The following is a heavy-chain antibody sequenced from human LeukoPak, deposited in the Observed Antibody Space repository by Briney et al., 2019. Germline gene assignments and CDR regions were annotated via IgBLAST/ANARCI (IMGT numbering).Heavy chain of an antibody. V-gene: IGHV1-69*04. J-gene: IGHJ4*02. Sequence: ASVTVSCTASGGTFSSYAIGWVRQAPGQGLEWMGRIIPILGIANYAQKFQGRVTITADKSTSTAYMELSSLRSEDTAVYYCAINEGVDTKEWGQGTLVTVSS. CDR2: IIPILGIA. D-gene: IGHD1-1*01. CDR3: AINEGVDTKE. CDR1: GGTFSSYA.